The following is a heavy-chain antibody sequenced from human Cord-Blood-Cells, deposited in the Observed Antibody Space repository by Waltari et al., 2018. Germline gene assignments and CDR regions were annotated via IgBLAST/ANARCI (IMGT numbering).Heavy chain of an antibody. Sequence: QVQLQQWGAGLLKPSETLSLTCAVYGGSFSGYYWSWTRQPPGKGLEWIGEINHSGSTNYNPSLKSRVTISVDTSKNQFSLKLSSVTAADTAVYYCARGGGSSGEGNWFDPWGQGTLVTVSS. CDR2: INHSGST. D-gene: IGHD6-19*01. J-gene: IGHJ5*02. V-gene: IGHV4-34*01. CDR3: ARGGGSSGEGNWFDP. CDR1: GGSFSGYY.